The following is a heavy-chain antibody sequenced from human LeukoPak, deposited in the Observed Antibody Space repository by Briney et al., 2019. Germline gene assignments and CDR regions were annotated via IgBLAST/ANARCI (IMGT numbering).Heavy chain of an antibody. V-gene: IGHV4-39*01. J-gene: IGHJ4*02. CDR2: IFYSGST. D-gene: IGHD6-19*01. CDR3: TRSGGYTSSFN. CDR1: GASVNTNIYY. Sequence: PSETLSLTCTVSGASVNTNIYYWAWIRQAPGKGLEWIGSIFYSGSTYYNPSLKSRVTISIDTSKNQFSLKLTSVTAADTAVYYCTRSGGYTSSFNWGRGTLLTVSS.